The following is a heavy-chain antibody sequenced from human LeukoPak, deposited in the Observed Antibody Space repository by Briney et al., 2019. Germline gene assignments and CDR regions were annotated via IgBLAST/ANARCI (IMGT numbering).Heavy chain of an antibody. CDR2: ISTYNGNT. J-gene: IGHJ5*02. Sequence: ASVKVSCKASGYSFTTYGISWVRQAPGQGLEWMGWISTYNGNTNYAQKLQDRVTMTTDTSTSTAYMELRSLRYDDTAVYYCARDSGYGDYVGNPWGQGTLVTVSS. CDR1: GYSFTTYG. CDR3: ARDSGYGDYVGNP. V-gene: IGHV1-18*01. D-gene: IGHD4-17*01.